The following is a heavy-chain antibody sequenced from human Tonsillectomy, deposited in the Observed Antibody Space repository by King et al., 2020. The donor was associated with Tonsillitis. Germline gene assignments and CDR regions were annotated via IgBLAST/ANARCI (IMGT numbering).Heavy chain of an antibody. CDR3: ARDQPPSTTSLYYFDH. V-gene: IGHV3-7*03. CDR1: GFTFTTYW. J-gene: IGHJ4*02. D-gene: IGHD1-14*01. CDR2: IKQDGSEI. Sequence: VQLVESGGGLVQSGGSLSLSCAASGFTFTTYWMSWVRQAPGKGLEWVANIKQDGSEIHYVDYVKGRFTISRDNAKNLLFLQMNSLRAEDTAVYYCARDQPPSTTSLYYFDHWGQGTLVTVYS.